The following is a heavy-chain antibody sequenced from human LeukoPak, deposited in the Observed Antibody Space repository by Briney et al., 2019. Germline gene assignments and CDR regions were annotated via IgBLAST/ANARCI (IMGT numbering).Heavy chain of an antibody. J-gene: IGHJ6*02. V-gene: IGHV5-51*01. CDR2: IFPRDSDA. CDR3: VRSLPGTLLRGYGMDV. CDR1: GYTFTSYW. D-gene: IGHD3-10*01. Sequence: PGESLKISCKTSGYTFTSYWIGWVRQMPGKGLECVGVIFPRDSDARYSPSFQGQITMSADKSTNPAFLHWVSLKASDTAMYYCVRSLPGTLLRGYGMDVWGPGTTVIVS.